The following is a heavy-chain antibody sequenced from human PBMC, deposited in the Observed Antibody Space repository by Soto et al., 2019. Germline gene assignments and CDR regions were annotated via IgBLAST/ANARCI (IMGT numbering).Heavy chain of an antibody. Sequence: EVQLVESGGGLVLPGRSLRLSCAASGFTFDDYAIHWVRQAPGKGLEWVSGISWNSDAIAYAGSVQGRFTISRDNAKHSLYLQMNSLRPEDTAFYFCAKETQANLGTGGFDYWGQGTLVSVSS. CDR2: ISWNSDAI. CDR1: GFTFDDYA. D-gene: IGHD7-27*01. V-gene: IGHV3-9*01. J-gene: IGHJ4*02. CDR3: AKETQANLGTGGFDY.